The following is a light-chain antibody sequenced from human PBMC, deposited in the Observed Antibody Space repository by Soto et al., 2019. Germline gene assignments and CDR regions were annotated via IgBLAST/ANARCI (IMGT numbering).Light chain of an antibody. CDR1: QTVGSD. CDR3: QQYGSSPVT. J-gene: IGKJ4*01. CDR2: GAS. Sequence: ELVITHSPATISVSPGERASLSCRASQTVGSDLVWYQQRPGHPPRLLIYGASSRATGIPDRFSGSGSGTDFTLTISRLEPEDFAVYYCQQYGSSPVTFGGGTKVDIK. V-gene: IGKV3-20*01.